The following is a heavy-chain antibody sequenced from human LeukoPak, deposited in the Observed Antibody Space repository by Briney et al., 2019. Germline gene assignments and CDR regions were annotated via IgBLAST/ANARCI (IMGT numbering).Heavy chain of an antibody. Sequence: SETLSLTCAVYGGSFSGYYWSWIRQPPGKGLEWIGEINHSGSTNYNPSLKSRVTISVDTSKNQFSLNLSSVTAADTAVYYCARGIFGMVLNAFDLWGRGTMVTVSS. V-gene: IGHV4-34*01. CDR2: INHSGST. CDR3: ARGIFGMVLNAFDL. J-gene: IGHJ3*01. D-gene: IGHD3-3*01. CDR1: GGSFSGYY.